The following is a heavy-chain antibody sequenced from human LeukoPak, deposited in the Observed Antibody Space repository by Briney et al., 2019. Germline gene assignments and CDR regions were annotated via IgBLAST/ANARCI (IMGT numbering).Heavy chain of an antibody. CDR2: INHSGST. V-gene: IGHV4-34*01. J-gene: IGHJ5*02. CDR1: GLSFSGYY. CDR3: ARGFVSDRPDRPVP. Sequence: SETLSLTCAVYGLSFSGYYWSWLRQPPGKGLEWIGEINHSGSTNYNPSLKSRVTISVDTSKNQFSLKLSSVTAADTAVYYCARGFVSDRPDRPVPWGQGTLVTVSS. D-gene: IGHD1-14*01.